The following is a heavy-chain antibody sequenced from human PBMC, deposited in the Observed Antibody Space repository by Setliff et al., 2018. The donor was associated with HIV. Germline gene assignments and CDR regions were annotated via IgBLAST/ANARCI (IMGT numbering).Heavy chain of an antibody. CDR1: GGSISSYY. V-gene: IGHV4-59*06. J-gene: IGHJ4*02. D-gene: IGHD6-6*01. CDR3: ARSGSSSPYYFDY. Sequence: PSETLSLTCTVSGGSISSYYWSWVRQPPGKGLEWIGYIYYSGSTYYNPSPKSRITISVDTSKNQFSLRLSSVTAADTAVYYCARSGSSSPYYFDYWGQGTLVTVSS. CDR2: IYYSGST.